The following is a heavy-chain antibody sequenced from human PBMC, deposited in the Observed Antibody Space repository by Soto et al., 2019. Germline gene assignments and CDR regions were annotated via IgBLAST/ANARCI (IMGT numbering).Heavy chain of an antibody. V-gene: IGHV4-4*07. J-gene: IGHJ4*02. CDR1: GGSINSYW. Sequence: SETLSLTCSVSGGSINSYWWSWIRQPAGKGLEWIGRVYSSGTTDYNPSLNSRATMSVETSKNQFSLKLSSVTAADTAVYYCARDIGSYAYGEGYWGQGIQVTVPQ. CDR3: ARDIGSYAYGEGY. CDR2: VYSSGTT. D-gene: IGHD3-10*01.